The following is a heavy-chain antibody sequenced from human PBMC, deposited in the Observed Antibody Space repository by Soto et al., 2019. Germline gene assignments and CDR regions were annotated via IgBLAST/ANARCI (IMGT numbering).Heavy chain of an antibody. CDR2: ITTSSSYI. Sequence: EVQLVESGGGLVKPGGSLRLSCAASGFSFSSYSMKWVRQAPGKGLEWVASITTSSSYIQYADSVKGRFTISRDNAKNSLYLQMDSLRVEDTAVYYCAKGGWIQLRGVDYWGQGTLVTVSS. J-gene: IGHJ4*02. CDR3: AKGGWIQLRGVDY. V-gene: IGHV3-21*01. CDR1: GFSFSSYS. D-gene: IGHD5-18*01.